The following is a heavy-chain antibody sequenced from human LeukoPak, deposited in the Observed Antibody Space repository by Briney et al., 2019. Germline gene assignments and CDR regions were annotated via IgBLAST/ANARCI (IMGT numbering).Heavy chain of an antibody. J-gene: IGHJ4*02. V-gene: IGHV3-23*01. CDR1: GFTFSNYA. D-gene: IGHD3-10*01. CDR2: ISGSGGST. CDR3: AKESELLWFGELSYFDY. Sequence: GGSLRLSCAASGFTFSNYAMSWVRQAPGKGLEWVSAISGSGGSTYYADSVKGRFTISRDNSKNTLYLQMNSLRAEDTAVYYCAKESELLWFGELSYFDYWGQGTLVTVSS.